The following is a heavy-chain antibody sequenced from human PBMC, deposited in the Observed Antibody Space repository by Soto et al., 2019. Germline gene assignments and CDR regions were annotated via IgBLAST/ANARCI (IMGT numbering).Heavy chain of an antibody. V-gene: IGHV3-48*01. D-gene: IGHD7-27*01. J-gene: IGHJ4*02. CDR2: ISGSDSPI. Sequence: VQLVESGGVLVQPGGSLRLSCAASGFTFSVYSMNWVRQAPGKGLEWVSYISGSDSPIDYADSVKGRFTISRDNAKNSVYLQMNSLRAEDTAVYYCARDFAWAFDYWGQGALVTVSS. CDR3: ARDFAWAFDY. CDR1: GFTFSVYS.